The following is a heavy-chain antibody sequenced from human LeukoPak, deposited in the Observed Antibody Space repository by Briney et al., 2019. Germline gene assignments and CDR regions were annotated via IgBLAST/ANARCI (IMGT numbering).Heavy chain of an antibody. J-gene: IGHJ4*02. Sequence: SETLSLTCTVSGGSISSGGYYWSWIRQHPGKGLEWIGYIYYSGSTYYNPSLKSRVTISVDTSKNQFSLKLSSVTAADTAVYYCARDNLPVGATFDYWGQGTLVTVSS. V-gene: IGHV4-31*03. CDR1: GGSISSGGYY. CDR2: IYYSGST. CDR3: ARDNLPVGATFDY. D-gene: IGHD1-26*01.